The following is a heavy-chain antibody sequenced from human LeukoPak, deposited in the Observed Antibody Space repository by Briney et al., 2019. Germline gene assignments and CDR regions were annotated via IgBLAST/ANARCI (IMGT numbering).Heavy chain of an antibody. D-gene: IGHD6-19*01. Sequence: SETLSLTCPVSGGSISSNSYYWGWIRQPPGKGLEWIGSIYYSGSTYYNPSLKSRVTISVDTSKNQFSLKLSSVTAADTAVYYCARVRGYSSGSAFDIWGQGTMVTVSS. J-gene: IGHJ3*02. CDR2: IYYSGST. CDR3: ARVRGYSSGSAFDI. CDR1: GGSISSNSYY. V-gene: IGHV4-39*07.